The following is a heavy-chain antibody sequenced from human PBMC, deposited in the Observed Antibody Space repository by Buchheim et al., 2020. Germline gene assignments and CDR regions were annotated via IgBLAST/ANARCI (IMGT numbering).Heavy chain of an antibody. V-gene: IGHV4-34*01. CDR1: GGSFSGYY. D-gene: IGHD6-6*01. CDR2: INHSGST. J-gene: IGHJ6*02. CDR3: ARGGSIAARRRLHPNYGMDV. Sequence: QVQLQQWGAGLLKPSETLSLTCAVSGGSFSGYYWSWIRQPPGKGLEWIGEINHSGSTNYNPSLKSRVTISVDTSKNQFSLKLSSVTAADTAVYYCARGGSIAARRRLHPNYGMDVWGQGTT.